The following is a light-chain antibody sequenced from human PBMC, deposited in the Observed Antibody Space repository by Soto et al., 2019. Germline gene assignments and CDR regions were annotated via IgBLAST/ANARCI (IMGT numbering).Light chain of an antibody. CDR3: QQRSNWPIT. CDR1: QSISSF. Sequence: EIVLTPSPATLSLSPVDRATLSCRASQSISSFLAWYQQTPGQAPRLLIYDASNRATGIPARFSGSGSGTDFTLTISGLEPEDFAVYYCQQRSNWPITFGQGTRLEIK. CDR2: DAS. J-gene: IGKJ5*01. V-gene: IGKV3-11*01.